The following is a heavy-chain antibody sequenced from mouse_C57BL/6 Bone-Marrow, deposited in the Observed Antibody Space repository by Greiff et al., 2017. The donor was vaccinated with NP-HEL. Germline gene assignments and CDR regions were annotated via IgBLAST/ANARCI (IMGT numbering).Heavy chain of an antibody. CDR2: IWWDDDK. CDR1: GFSLSPFGMG. D-gene: IGHD1-1*01. Sequence: QVTLKESGPGILQPSQTLSLTCSFSGFSLSPFGMGVGWIRQPSGMGLEWLAHIWWDDDKYYNPALKSRLTISKDTSKNQVFLKISNVDTADTATYYCARTSITTVVATRAYWGQGTLVTVSA. J-gene: IGHJ3*01. CDR3: ARTSITTVVATRAY. V-gene: IGHV8-8*01.